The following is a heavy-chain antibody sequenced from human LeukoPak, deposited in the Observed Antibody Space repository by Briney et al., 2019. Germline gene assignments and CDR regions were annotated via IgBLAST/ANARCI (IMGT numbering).Heavy chain of an antibody. D-gene: IGHD2-2*01. CDR1: GGSFSGYY. V-gene: IGHV4-34*01. CDR3: ARIGYCSSTSCYHY. Sequence: PSETLSLTCAVYGGSFSGYYWSWIRQPPGKGLEWIGEINHSGSTNYNPSLKSRVTISVDTSKNQFSLKLSSVTAADTAVYYCARIGYCSSTSCYHYWSQGTLVTVSS. J-gene: IGHJ4*02. CDR2: INHSGST.